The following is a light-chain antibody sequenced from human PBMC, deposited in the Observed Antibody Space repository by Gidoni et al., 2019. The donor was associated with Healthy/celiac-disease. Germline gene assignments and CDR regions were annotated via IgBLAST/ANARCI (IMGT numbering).Light chain of an antibody. CDR1: QSVSSN. Sequence: EIVMKQSPANLSVSPGERATLSCRASQSVSSNLAWYQQKPGQAPRLLIYGASTRATGIPARFSGSGSGTEFTLTISSLQSEDFAVYYCQQYNNWPPLTFXGXTKVEIK. CDR2: GAS. J-gene: IGKJ4*01. CDR3: QQYNNWPPLT. V-gene: IGKV3-15*01.